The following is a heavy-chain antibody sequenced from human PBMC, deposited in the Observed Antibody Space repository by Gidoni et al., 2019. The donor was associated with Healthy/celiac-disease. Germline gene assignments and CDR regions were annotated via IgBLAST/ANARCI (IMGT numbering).Heavy chain of an antibody. D-gene: IGHD6-13*01. CDR1: GGTLSSYA. V-gene: IGHV1-69*06. CDR3: ARDLRIAAAGNYYYYMDV. J-gene: IGHJ6*03. Sequence: QVQLVQSGAEVKKPGSSVKVSCKASGGTLSSYAISWVRQAPGQGLEWMGGIIPIFGTANYAQKFQGRVTITADKSTSTAYMELSSLRSEDTAVYYCARDLRIAAAGNYYYYMDVWGKGTTVTVSS. CDR2: IIPIFGTA.